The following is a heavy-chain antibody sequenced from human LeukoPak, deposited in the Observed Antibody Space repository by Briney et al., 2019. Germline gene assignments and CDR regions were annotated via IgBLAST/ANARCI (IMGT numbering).Heavy chain of an antibody. CDR3: AKSGGLSGSGRLAMDV. Sequence: GGSLRLSCAASGFTFSSYGMHWVRQAPGKGLEWEAFIRYDGSNKYYADSVKGRFTISRDNSKNTLYLQMNSLRAEDTAVYYCAKSGGLSGSGRLAMDVWGQGTTVTVSS. CDR1: GFTFSSYG. CDR2: IRYDGSNK. J-gene: IGHJ6*02. V-gene: IGHV3-30*02. D-gene: IGHD3-10*01.